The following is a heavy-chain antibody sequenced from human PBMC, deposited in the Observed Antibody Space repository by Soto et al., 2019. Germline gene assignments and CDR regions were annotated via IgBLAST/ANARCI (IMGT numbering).Heavy chain of an antibody. V-gene: IGHV1-2*04. CDR2: INPNSGGT. D-gene: IGHD3-22*01. J-gene: IGHJ6*02. CDR1: GYTFTGYY. CDR3: AREGYYYDRSGYSTYYYGMDV. Sequence: ASVKVSCKASGYTFTGYYMHWVRQAPGQGLEWMGWINPNSGGTNYAQKFQGWVTMTRDTSISPAYMELSRLRSDDTAVYYCAREGYYYDRSGYSTYYYGMDVWGRGTTVTVSS.